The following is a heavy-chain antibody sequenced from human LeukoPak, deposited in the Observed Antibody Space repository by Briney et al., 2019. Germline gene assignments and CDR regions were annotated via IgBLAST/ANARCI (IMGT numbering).Heavy chain of an antibody. CDR3: ARALYSSSWFYYYYYMDV. D-gene: IGHD6-13*01. J-gene: IGHJ6*03. CDR2: MNPNSGNT. CDR1: GYTFTGYD. V-gene: IGHV1-8*01. Sequence: ASVKVSCKASGYTFTGYDINWVRQATGQGLEWMGWMNPNSGNTGYAQKFQGRVTMTRNTSISTAYMELSSLRSEDTAVYYCARALYSSSWFYYYYYMDVWGKGTTVTVSS.